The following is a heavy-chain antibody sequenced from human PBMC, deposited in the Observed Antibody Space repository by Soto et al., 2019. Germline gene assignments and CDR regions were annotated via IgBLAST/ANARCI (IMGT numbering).Heavy chain of an antibody. CDR3: ARDPGYRFDP. Sequence: ASVKVSCKASGYTFTSYAMHWVRQAPGQGLEWMGWISAYNGNTNYAQKLQGRVTMTTDTSTSTAYMELRSLRSDDTAVYYCARDPGYRFDPWGQGTLVTVSS. CDR2: ISAYNGNT. CDR1: GYTFTSYA. V-gene: IGHV1-18*01. D-gene: IGHD2-2*02. J-gene: IGHJ5*02.